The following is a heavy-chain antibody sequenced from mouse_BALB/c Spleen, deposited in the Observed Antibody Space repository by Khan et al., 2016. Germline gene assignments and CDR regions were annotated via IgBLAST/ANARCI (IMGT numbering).Heavy chain of an antibody. J-gene: IGHJ4*01. CDR1: GYSITSDYA. CDR2: ISYSGST. V-gene: IGHV3-2*02. CDR3: ARRGYYYAMYY. D-gene: IGHD2-2*01. Sequence: EVQLQESGPGLVKPSQSLSLTCTVTGYSITSDYAWNWIRQFPGNKLEWMGYISYSGSTSYNPSLKSRISITRDTSKNQFFLQLNSVTTEDTATYYCARRGYYYAMYYWGRGTSVTVSS.